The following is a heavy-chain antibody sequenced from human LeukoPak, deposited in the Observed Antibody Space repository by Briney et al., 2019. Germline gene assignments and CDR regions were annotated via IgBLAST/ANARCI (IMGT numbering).Heavy chain of an antibody. Sequence: QSGGSLRLSCAVSGFTFSSYGMHWVRQAPGKGLEWVAFIRYDGSNKYYADSVKGRFTISRDNSKNTLYLQMNSLRAEDTAVYYCAKDGYYDYVWGSYPAYYFDYWGQGTLVTVSS. D-gene: IGHD3-16*02. CDR1: GFTFSSYG. CDR2: IRYDGSNK. J-gene: IGHJ4*02. CDR3: AKDGYYDYVWGSYPAYYFDY. V-gene: IGHV3-30*02.